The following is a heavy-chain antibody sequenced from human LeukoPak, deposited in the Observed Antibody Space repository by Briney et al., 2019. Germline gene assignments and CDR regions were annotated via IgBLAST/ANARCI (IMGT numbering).Heavy chain of an antibody. Sequence: GRSLRLSCAASGFTFSSNVMHWVRQAPGKGLEWVAVISDDGNIKNYADSVKGRFTISRDNSKNTLYLQMNSLRPGDTAVYYCARASTWVPGEDSSGYYYPSALDLWGQGTMVT. J-gene: IGHJ3*01. CDR3: ARASTWVPGEDSSGYYYPSALDL. D-gene: IGHD3-22*01. CDR2: ISDDGNIK. V-gene: IGHV3-30-3*01. CDR1: GFTFSSNV.